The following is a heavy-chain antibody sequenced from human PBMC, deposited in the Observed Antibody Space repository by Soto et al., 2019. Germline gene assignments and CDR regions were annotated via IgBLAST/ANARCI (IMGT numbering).Heavy chain of an antibody. Sequence: PVKVSCKASGGTFSSYAISWVRQAPGQGLEWMGGIIPIFGTANYAQKFQGRVTITADESTSTAYMELSSLRSEDTAVYYCARDTLRPHKTHLWELPIAGHYYYYGMDVWGQGTTVTVSS. J-gene: IGHJ6*02. CDR3: ARDTLRPHKTHLWELPIAGHYYYYGMDV. CDR2: IIPIFGTA. D-gene: IGHD1-26*01. V-gene: IGHV1-69*13. CDR1: GGTFSSYA.